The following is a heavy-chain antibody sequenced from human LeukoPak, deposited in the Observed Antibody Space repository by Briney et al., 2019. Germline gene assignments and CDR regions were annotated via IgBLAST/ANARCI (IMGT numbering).Heavy chain of an antibody. Sequence: TPSETLSLTCTVSGGSIFSDYWNWIRQSPGKGLEGIGFIYSNGITTYNPSLRSRSSISIATSRNQFSLRLTSVTAADTAIYYCARRAYYDSSGYHPTAGYFDLWGRGTLVSVSS. CDR2: IYSNGIT. V-gene: IGHV4-4*08. D-gene: IGHD3-22*01. J-gene: IGHJ2*01. CDR1: GGSIFSDY. CDR3: ARRAYYDSSGYHPTAGYFDL.